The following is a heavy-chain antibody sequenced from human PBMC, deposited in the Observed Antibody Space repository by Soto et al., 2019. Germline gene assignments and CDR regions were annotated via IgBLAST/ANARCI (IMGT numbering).Heavy chain of an antibody. CDR2: ISGSGGST. CDR1: GFTFTSYA. Sequence: PGGSLRLSCAASGFTFTSYAMSWVRQAPGKGLEWLSAISGSGGSTYYADSVKGRFTISRDNSKNTLYLQMNSLGAEDTAVYYCAKGARTTTLYNFDFWGQGTLVTVSS. V-gene: IGHV3-23*01. CDR3: AKGARTTTLYNFDF. J-gene: IGHJ4*02. D-gene: IGHD1-1*01.